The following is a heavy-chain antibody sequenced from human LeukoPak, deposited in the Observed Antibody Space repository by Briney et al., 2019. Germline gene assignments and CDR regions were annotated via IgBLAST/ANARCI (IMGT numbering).Heavy chain of an antibody. CDR3: ARAYDCSSTSCYYFDY. Sequence: SETLSLTCAVYGGSFSGYYWSWVRQPPGKGLEWIGEINHSGSTNYNPSLKSRVTISVDTSKNQFSLKLSSVTAADTAVYYCARAYDCSSTSCYYFDYWGQGTLVTVSS. D-gene: IGHD2-2*01. CDR2: INHSGST. J-gene: IGHJ4*02. V-gene: IGHV4-34*01. CDR1: GGSFSGYY.